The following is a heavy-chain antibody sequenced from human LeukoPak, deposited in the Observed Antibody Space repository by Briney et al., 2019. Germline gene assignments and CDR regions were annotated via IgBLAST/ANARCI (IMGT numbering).Heavy chain of an antibody. J-gene: IGHJ5*02. D-gene: IGHD6-13*01. CDR3: ARDAPQVPAAGVLAS. CDR1: GFTVSDNY. V-gene: IGHV3-53*01. Sequence: GGSLRLSCAASGFTVSDNYMSWARQAPGKGLEWVSVMYSRGDTYYAKSVKGRFTFSRDISKNTLYLQMNGLRTEDTAMYYCARDAPQVPAAGVLASWGQGTLVIVSS. CDR2: MYSRGDT.